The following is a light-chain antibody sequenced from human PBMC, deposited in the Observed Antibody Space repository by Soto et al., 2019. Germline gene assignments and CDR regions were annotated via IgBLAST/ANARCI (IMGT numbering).Light chain of an antibody. CDR3: QDYGTSAPWT. CDR2: RGS. V-gene: IGKV3-20*01. CDR1: QNIRGNE. J-gene: IGKJ1*01. Sequence: EVVLTQSPGTLSLSPGERATLSCRASQNIRGNELAWYQQKPGQAPRLLIYRGSTRATGIPDRFSGRGSGTDFTLTISRLEPEDGAVYYYQDYGTSAPWTFGQGTKVEIK.